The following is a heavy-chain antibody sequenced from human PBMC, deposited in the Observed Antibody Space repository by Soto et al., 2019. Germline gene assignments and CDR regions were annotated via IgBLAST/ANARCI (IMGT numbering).Heavy chain of an antibody. D-gene: IGHD3-10*01. Sequence: SETLSLTCTVSGASISPYYWTWIRQPPGKGLEWIGYTFSSGNTNYNPSLKSRVTISVDTSKYQFSLKLSSVTAADTAVYYCAREYYYGSASYRGMEVCGQGTTATVSS. CDR2: TFSSGNT. CDR3: AREYYYGSASYRGMEV. V-gene: IGHV4-59*01. CDR1: GASISPYY. J-gene: IGHJ6*02.